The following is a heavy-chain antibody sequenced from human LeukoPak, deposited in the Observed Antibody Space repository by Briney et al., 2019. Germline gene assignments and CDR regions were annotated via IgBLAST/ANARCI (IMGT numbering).Heavy chain of an antibody. CDR2: ISSSSSSYI. CDR1: GFTFDDYT. V-gene: IGHV3-21*01. J-gene: IGHJ4*02. CDR3: ARDLDYDILTGFAY. D-gene: IGHD3-9*01. Sequence: GGSLRLSCAASGFTFDDYTMHWVRQAPGKGLEWVSSISSSSSSYIYYADSVKGRFTISRDNAKNSLYLQMNSLRAEDTAVYYCARDLDYDILTGFAYWGQGTLVTVSS.